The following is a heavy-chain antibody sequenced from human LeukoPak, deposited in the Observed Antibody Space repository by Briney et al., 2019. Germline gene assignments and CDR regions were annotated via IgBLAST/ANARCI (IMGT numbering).Heavy chain of an antibody. Sequence: HRASVKVSCKASGYTSTSYAMNWVRQAPGQGLEWMGWINTNTGNPTYAQGFTGRFVFSLDTSVSTAYLQISSLKAEDTAVYYCARDSTYYYDSSGYYYFLDYWGQGTLVTVSS. J-gene: IGHJ4*02. CDR3: ARDSTYYYDSSGYYYFLDY. CDR2: INTNTGNP. CDR1: GYTSTSYA. D-gene: IGHD3-22*01. V-gene: IGHV7-4-1*02.